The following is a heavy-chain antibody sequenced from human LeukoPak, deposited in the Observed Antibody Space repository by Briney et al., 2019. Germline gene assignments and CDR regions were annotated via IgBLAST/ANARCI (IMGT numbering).Heavy chain of an antibody. V-gene: IGHV3-23*01. CDR1: GFTFSSYG. J-gene: IGHJ4*02. Sequence: GGSLRLSCEASGFTFSSYGMTWARQVAGRGLDWVSSISGSGGTTYYADSVKGRFIISRDDSKNTLYLQMNSLKTEDTAVYYCSVNYCSGGSCYMLWGQGTLVTVSS. D-gene: IGHD2-15*01. CDR3: SVNYCSGGSCYML. CDR2: ISGSGGTT.